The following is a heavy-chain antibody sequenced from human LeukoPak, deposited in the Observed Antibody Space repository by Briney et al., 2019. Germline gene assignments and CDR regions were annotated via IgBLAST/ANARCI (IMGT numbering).Heavy chain of an antibody. CDR1: GFTFSRYS. Sequence: GGSLRVSCAASGFTFSRYSMSWVRQAPGRGLEWVSSISSSSSYIYYADSLKGRFTISRDNAKNSLYLQMNSLRAEDTAVYFCARDRIIYGDYGDAFDIWGQGTMVTVSS. D-gene: IGHD4-17*01. J-gene: IGHJ3*02. CDR3: ARDRIIYGDYGDAFDI. CDR2: ISSSSSYI. V-gene: IGHV3-21*01.